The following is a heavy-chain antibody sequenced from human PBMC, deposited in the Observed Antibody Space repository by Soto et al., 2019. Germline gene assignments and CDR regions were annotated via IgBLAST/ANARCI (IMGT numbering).Heavy chain of an antibody. D-gene: IGHD3-9*01. CDR3: ARQSESTGYFYGCFDP. Sequence: SETLSLTCIVSGGSINSRGYYWTWIRQHPGKGLEWIGNIYYSGSIHFNPSLKSRLTMLVDTSENQFSLKLTSVTAADTAVYYCARQSESTGYFYGCFDPWGQGTLVTVSS. V-gene: IGHV4-31*03. J-gene: IGHJ5*02. CDR2: IYYSGSI. CDR1: GGSINSRGYY.